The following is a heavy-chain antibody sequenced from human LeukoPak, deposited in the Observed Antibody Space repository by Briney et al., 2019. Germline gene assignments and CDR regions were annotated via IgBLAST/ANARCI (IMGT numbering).Heavy chain of an antibody. Sequence: GGSLRLPCAASGFTFSSYAMSWVRQAPGKGLEWVAGVSGSGGSTNYAESVKGRFTISRDNSKNTLYLQMSSLRADDTAVYFCAKRGVVTRIILVGFHKEAYYFDSWGQGALVTVSS. CDR2: VSGSGGST. V-gene: IGHV3-23*01. D-gene: IGHD2-21*02. CDR1: GFTFSSYA. CDR3: AKRGVVTRIILVGFHKEAYYFDS. J-gene: IGHJ4*02.